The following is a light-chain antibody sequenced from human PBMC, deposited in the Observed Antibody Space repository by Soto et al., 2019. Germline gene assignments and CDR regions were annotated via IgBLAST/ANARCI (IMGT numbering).Light chain of an antibody. J-gene: IGLJ2*01. CDR2: DND. CDR3: GTWDGSLTAVL. CDR1: DSNIGNNN. V-gene: IGLV1-51*01. Sequence: QAVVTQPPSVSAAPGQKVTISCSGSDSNIGNNNVSWYHLLPGTAPKLLIYDNDKRPSGIPDRFSGSKSGTSATLGITGLQTGDEADYYCGTWDGSLTAVLFGGGTKLTVL.